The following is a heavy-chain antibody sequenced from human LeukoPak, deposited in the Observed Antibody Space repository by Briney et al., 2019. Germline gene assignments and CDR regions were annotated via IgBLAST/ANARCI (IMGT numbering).Heavy chain of an antibody. D-gene: IGHD3-9*01. CDR1: NGSISTYY. J-gene: IGHJ4*02. CDR3: ARGGRYFDWLVYFDY. V-gene: IGHV4-59*01. CDR2: IYYSGTT. Sequence: PSETLSLTCTVSNGSISTYYWSWIRQPPGKGLESIGYIYYSGTTNRNPSLKSRVTMSLDTSKNQFSLKLSSVTAADTAVYYCARGGRYFDWLVYFDYWGQGTLVTVSS.